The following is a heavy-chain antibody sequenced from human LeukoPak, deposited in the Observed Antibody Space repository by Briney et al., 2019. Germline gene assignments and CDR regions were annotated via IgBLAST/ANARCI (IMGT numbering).Heavy chain of an antibody. Sequence: SGGSLRLSCAASGFTFSSYSMNWVRQAPGKGLEWVSSISSSSSYIYYADSVKGRFTFSRDNAKNSLYLQMNSLRAEDTAVYFCARYCTFRTCSGTKFDYWGQGTLVTVSS. D-gene: IGHD1-1*01. CDR1: GFTFSSYS. J-gene: IGHJ4*02. CDR3: ARYCTFRTCSGTKFDY. CDR2: ISSSSSYI. V-gene: IGHV3-21*01.